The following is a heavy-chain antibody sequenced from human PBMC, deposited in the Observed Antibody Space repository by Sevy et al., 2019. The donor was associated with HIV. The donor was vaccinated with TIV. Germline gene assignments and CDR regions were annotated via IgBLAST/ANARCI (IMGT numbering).Heavy chain of an antibody. D-gene: IGHD3-22*01. CDR1: GFTVADSY. V-gene: IGHV3-53*01. CDR2: IYSGDRT. CDR3: ARLSVYYYDSSSYYTTGNAFDI. J-gene: IGHJ3*02. Sequence: GGSLRLSCAASGFTVADSYMSWVRQGPGKGLQWVSIIYSGDRTYYADSVKGRFTISRDNSKNTLYLQMNSLRAEDTAVYFCARLSVYYYDSSSYYTTGNAFDIWGQGTKVTVSS.